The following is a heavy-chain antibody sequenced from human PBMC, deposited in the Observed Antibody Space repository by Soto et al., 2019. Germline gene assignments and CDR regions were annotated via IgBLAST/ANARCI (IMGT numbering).Heavy chain of an antibody. V-gene: IGHV3-66*01. D-gene: IGHD3-3*01. J-gene: IGHJ5*02. CDR3: ARSHGPIRFLEWSRRLGGARDWFDP. CDR1: GFTVSSNY. Sequence: GGSLRLSCAASGFTVSSNYMSWVRQAPGKGLEWVSVIYSGGSTYYADSVKGRFTISRDNSKNTLYLQMNSLRAEDTAVYYCARSHGPIRFLEWSRRLGGARDWFDPWGQGTLVTVSS. CDR2: IYSGGST.